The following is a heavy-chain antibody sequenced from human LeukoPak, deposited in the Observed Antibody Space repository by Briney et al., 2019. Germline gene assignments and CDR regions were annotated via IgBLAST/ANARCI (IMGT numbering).Heavy chain of an antibody. CDR1: GGSFSGYY. CDR3: ARLLRGGRDTPMVTMIVVRAKSGAFDI. D-gene: IGHD3-22*01. V-gene: IGHV4-34*01. CDR2: INHSGST. J-gene: IGHJ3*02. Sequence: SGTLSLTCAVYGGSFSGYYWSWIRQPPGKGLEWIGEINHSGSTNYNPSLKSRVTISVDTSKNQFSLKLSSVTAADTAVYYCARLLRGGRDTPMVTMIVVRAKSGAFDIWGQGTMATVSS.